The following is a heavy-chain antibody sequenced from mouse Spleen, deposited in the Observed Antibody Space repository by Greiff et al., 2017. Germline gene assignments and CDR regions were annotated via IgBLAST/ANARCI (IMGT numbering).Heavy chain of an antibody. CDR2: IYPRSGNT. J-gene: IGHJ2*01. D-gene: IGHD1-1*01. V-gene: IGHV1-81*01. CDR3: ARSYYGSSYFDY. CDR1: GYTFTSYG. Sequence: QVQLKESGAELARPGASVKLSCKASGYTFTSYGISWVKQRTGQGLEWIGEIYPRSGNTYYNEKFKGKATLTADKSSSTAYMELRSLTSEDSAVYFCARSYYGSSYFDYWGQGTTLTVSS.